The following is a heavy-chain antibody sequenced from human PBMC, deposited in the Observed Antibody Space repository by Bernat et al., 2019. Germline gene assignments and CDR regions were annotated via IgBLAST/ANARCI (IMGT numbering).Heavy chain of an antibody. D-gene: IGHD2-21*02. J-gene: IGHJ4*02. CDR1: GGTFSSYT. Sequence: QVQLVQSGAEVKKPGSSVKVSCKASGGTFSSYTISWVRQAPGQGLEWMGRIIPILGIANYAQKFQGRVTITADKSTSTAYMELSSLRSEDTAVYYCARLQDCGGDCYGPTYDYWGQGTLVTVSS. V-gene: IGHV1-69*02. CDR2: IIPILGIA. CDR3: ARLQDCGGDCYGPTYDY.